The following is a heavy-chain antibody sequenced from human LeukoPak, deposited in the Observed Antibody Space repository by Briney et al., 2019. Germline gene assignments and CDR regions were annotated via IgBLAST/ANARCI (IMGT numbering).Heavy chain of an antibody. CDR1: GFTVSSSY. CDR3: ARGNYYAMDV. J-gene: IGHJ6*02. CDR2: INSGGST. V-gene: IGHV3-66*01. Sequence: PGGSLRLSCAASGFTVSSSYMTWVRQAPGKGLEWVSVINSGGSTYYADSVKGRFTISRDNAKNTLYLQMNSLRADDTAVYYCARGNYYAMDVWGQGTTVTVSS. D-gene: IGHD3-10*01.